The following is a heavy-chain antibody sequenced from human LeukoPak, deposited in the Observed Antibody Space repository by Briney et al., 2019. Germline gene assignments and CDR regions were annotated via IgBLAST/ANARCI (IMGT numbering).Heavy chain of an antibody. V-gene: IGHV3-21*01. D-gene: IGHD5-12*01. Sequence: PGGSLRLSCAASGFTFSSYSMNWVRQAPGKGLEWVSSISSSSSYIYYADSVKGRFTVSRDNSKNTLYLQMNSLRAEDTALYYCAKDSVKVTTIRRVPHYMDVWGKGTTVTISS. CDR2: ISSSSSYI. CDR3: AKDSVKVTTIRRVPHYMDV. J-gene: IGHJ6*03. CDR1: GFTFSSYS.